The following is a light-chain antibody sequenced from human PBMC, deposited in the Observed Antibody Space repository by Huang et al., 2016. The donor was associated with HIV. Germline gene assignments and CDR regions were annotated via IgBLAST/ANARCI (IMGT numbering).Light chain of an antibody. V-gene: IGKV3-11*01. CDR3: QQRSAWPLT. J-gene: IGKJ4*01. Sequence: EIVLTQSPATLSLSPGERATLSCRASQSVRSYLAWYRQKPGQAPRRLIYDASNRATGIPARFSGSGSGTDFTLTISNLQSEDFAVYYCQQRSAWPLTFGGGTKVEI. CDR1: QSVRSY. CDR2: DAS.